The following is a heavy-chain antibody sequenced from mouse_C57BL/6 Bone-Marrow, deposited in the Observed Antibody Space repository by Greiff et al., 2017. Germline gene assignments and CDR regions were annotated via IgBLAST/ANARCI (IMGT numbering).Heavy chain of an antibody. CDR3: ARGVYYDYDGDY. CDR1: GYTFTSYW. CDR2: IYPGSGST. D-gene: IGHD2-4*01. Sequence: QVQLQQPGAELVKPGASVKMSCKASGYTFTSYWITWVKQRPGQGLEWIGDIYPGSGSTNYNEKFKSKATLTVDKSSSTAYMQLSSLTSEDSAVYYCARGVYYDYDGDYWGQGTTLTVSS. J-gene: IGHJ2*01. V-gene: IGHV1-55*01.